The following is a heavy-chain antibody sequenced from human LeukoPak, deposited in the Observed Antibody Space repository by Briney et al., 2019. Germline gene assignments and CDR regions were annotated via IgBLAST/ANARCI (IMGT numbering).Heavy chain of an antibody. CDR3: ARYYYDSSGYYPLFDY. D-gene: IGHD3-22*01. V-gene: IGHV3-30*03. J-gene: IGHJ4*02. CDR2: ISYDGSNK. Sequence: PGGSLRLSCAATGFTFSSFSMHWVRQAPGKGLEWVAVISYDGSNKYYADSVKGRFAISRDNSKNTLYLQMNSLRTEDTAVYYCARYYYDSSGYYPLFDYWGQGTLVTVSS. CDR1: GFTFSSFS.